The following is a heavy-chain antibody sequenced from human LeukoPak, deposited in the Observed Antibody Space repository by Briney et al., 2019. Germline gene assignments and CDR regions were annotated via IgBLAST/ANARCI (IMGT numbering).Heavy chain of an antibody. J-gene: IGHJ3*02. V-gene: IGHV1-69*06. D-gene: IGHD3-9*01. CDR2: IIPIFGTA. Sequence: ASVKVSCKASGGTFSSYAISWVRQAPGQGLEWIGGIIPIFGTANYAQKFQGRVTITADKSTSTAYMELGRLRSEHAVVYYCASLTYYDILTGYSNGPDAFDIWGQGTMVTVSS. CDR3: ASLTYYDILTGYSNGPDAFDI. CDR1: GGTFSSYA.